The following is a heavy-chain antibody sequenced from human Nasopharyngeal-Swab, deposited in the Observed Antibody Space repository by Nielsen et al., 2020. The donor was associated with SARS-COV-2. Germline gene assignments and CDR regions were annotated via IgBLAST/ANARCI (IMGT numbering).Heavy chain of an antibody. J-gene: IGHJ6*02. D-gene: IGHD6-13*01. Sequence: ASVKVSCKASRYTFTSYAMNWVRQAPGQGLEWMGWINTNTGNPTYAQGFIGRFVFSLDTSVSTAYLQISSLKAEDTAVYYCARDTRSSWYYYYGMDVWGQGTTVTVSS. V-gene: IGHV7-4-1*02. CDR1: RYTFTSYA. CDR2: INTNTGNP. CDR3: ARDTRSSWYYYYGMDV.